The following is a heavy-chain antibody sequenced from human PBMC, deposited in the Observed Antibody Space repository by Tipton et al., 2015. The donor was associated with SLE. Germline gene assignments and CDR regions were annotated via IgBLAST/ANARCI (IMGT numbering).Heavy chain of an antibody. J-gene: IGHJ6*03. Sequence: QLVQSGPEVKKPGATLKISCKVSGYTFADYYMNWVRQAPGKGLEWMGLVDAKGGETIYAENFQGRVTITADTSTDTAYMELRGLRSEDTAVYYCAKEGAYYMDAWGKGTTVTVSS. CDR3: AKEGAYYMDA. CDR2: VDAKGGET. V-gene: IGHV1-69-2*01. CDR1: GYTFADYY.